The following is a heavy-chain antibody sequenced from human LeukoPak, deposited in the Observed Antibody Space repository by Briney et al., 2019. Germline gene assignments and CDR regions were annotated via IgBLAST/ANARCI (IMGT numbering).Heavy chain of an antibody. CDR3: TTDYYDSSGYYADAFDI. CDR2: IKRKTDGGTS. J-gene: IGHJ3*02. Sequence: WIRQPPGKGLEWVGRIKRKTDGGTSDYAAPVKGRFTISRDDSKNTLYLQMNSLKTEDTAVYYCTTDYYDSSGYYADAFDIWGQGTMVTVSS. D-gene: IGHD3-22*01. V-gene: IGHV3-15*01.